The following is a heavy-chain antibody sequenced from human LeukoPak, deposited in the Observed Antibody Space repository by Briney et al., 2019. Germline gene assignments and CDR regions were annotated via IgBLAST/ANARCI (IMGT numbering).Heavy chain of an antibody. V-gene: IGHV4-61*01. J-gene: IGHJ5*02. D-gene: IGHD2-2*01. CDR1: GGSVRSGSYY. CDR2: ISYTGNT. CDR3: ATLYCTRTSCYFLDP. Sequence: SETLSLTCTVSGGSVRSGSYYWSWIRQPPGKGLEWIGYISYTGNTNYNPSLKSRVTISVDTSKNQFSLKLSSVTAADTAVYYCATLYCTRTSCYFLDPWGQGTLVTVSS.